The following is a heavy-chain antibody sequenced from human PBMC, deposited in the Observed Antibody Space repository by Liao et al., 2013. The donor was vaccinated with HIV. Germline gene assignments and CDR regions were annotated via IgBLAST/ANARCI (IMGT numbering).Heavy chain of an antibody. CDR1: GASISGYF. V-gene: IGHV4-4*07. Sequence: QVQLQESGPGLVRPSETLSLSCSVSGASISGYFWSWIRQPAGKGLEWIGRIHGTGSSNFNPSLQSRVTMSVDTSKNQFSLKLSSVTAADTAVYYCARHCSGVSCYSGHAFDIWGQGTVVTVSS. J-gene: IGHJ3*02. CDR2: IHGTGSS. CDR3: ARHCSGVSCYSGHAFDI. D-gene: IGHD2-15*01.